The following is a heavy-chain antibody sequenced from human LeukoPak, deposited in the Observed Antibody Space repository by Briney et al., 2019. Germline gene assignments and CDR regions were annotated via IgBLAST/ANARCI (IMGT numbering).Heavy chain of an antibody. CDR2: INHSGST. D-gene: IGHD5-18*01. Sequence: SETLSLTCAVYGGSFSGYYWSWIRQPPGKGLEWIGEINHSGSTNYNPSLKSRVTISVDTSKSQFSLNLTSVTAADTAVYYCARAHTPLRSDYYYYLDVWGKGTTVTVS. V-gene: IGHV4-34*01. CDR3: ARAHTPLRSDYYYYLDV. J-gene: IGHJ6*03. CDR1: GGSFSGYY.